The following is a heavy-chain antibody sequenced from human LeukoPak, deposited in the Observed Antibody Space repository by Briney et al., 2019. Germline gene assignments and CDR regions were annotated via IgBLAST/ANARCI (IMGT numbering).Heavy chain of an antibody. CDR1: GYTFTGYY. V-gene: IGHV1-46*01. J-gene: IGHJ4*02. Sequence: GASVKVSCKASGYTFTGYYMHWVRQAPGQGLEWMGIINPSGGSTSYAQKFQGRVTMTRDTSTSTVYMELSSLRSEDTAVYYCARDFESSGWYFGGENYFDYWGQGTLVTVSS. CDR3: ARDFESSGWYFGGENYFDY. CDR2: INPSGGST. D-gene: IGHD6-19*01.